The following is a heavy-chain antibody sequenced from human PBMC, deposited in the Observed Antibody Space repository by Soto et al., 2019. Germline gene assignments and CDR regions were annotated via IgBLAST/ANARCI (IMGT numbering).Heavy chain of an antibody. J-gene: IGHJ4*02. V-gene: IGHV4-59*08. D-gene: IGHD1-1*01. CDR2: IYYSGRS. CDR1: GGSISGYY. Sequence: QLQLQESGPGLVKSSETLSLICTVSGGSISGYYWSWIRQPPGKGLEWIAYIYYSGRSNSNPSLKSRVTKAVDTSKNQFSLKLSSVTAADTAVYYCARHSNEYRKSLDYWGQGTLVTVSS. CDR3: ARHSNEYRKSLDY.